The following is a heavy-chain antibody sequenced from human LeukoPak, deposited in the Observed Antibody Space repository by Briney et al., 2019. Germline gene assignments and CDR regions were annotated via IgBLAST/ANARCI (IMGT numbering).Heavy chain of an antibody. Sequence: ASVKVSCKASGYTFTSYDINWVRQATGQGLEWMGWMNPNSGNTGYAQKFQGRVTMTRNTSISTAYMELSSLRSEDTAVYYCAREGRGYYGSGSYYNWFDPWGQGTLVTVSS. J-gene: IGHJ5*02. CDR1: GYTFTSYD. V-gene: IGHV1-8*01. D-gene: IGHD3-10*01. CDR2: MNPNSGNT. CDR3: AREGRGYYGSGSYYNWFDP.